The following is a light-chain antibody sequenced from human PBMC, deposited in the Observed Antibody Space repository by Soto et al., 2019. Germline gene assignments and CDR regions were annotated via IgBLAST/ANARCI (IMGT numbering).Light chain of an antibody. CDR2: GNN. V-gene: IGLV1-40*01. CDR3: QCYYSSRRGSTCV. Sequence: QSALTQPPSVSGAPGQRVTISCTGSSSNIGSGYDVHWYQQLPGTAPKLLIYGNNNRPSGVPDRFSGSKSGTSASLAITGLQAEDEADYYYQCYYSSRRGSTCVFGGGTKVTVL. CDR1: SSNIGSGYD. J-gene: IGLJ3*02.